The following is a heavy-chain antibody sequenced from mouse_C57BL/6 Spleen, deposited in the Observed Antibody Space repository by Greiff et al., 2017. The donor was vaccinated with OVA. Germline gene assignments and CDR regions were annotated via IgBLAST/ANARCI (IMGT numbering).Heavy chain of an antibody. Sequence: QVQLQQSGAELARPGASVKLSCKASGYTFTSYGISWVKQRTGQGLEWFGEIYPRSGNTYYNEKFKGKATLTADKSSSTAYMELRSLTSEDSAVYFCARSRVVPSWFAYWGQGTLVTVSA. CDR2: IYPRSGNT. CDR1: GYTFTSYG. V-gene: IGHV1-81*01. D-gene: IGHD1-1*01. CDR3: ARSRVVPSWFAY. J-gene: IGHJ3*01.